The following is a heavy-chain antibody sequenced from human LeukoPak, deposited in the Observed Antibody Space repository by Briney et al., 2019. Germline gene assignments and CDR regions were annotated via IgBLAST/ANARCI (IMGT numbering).Heavy chain of an antibody. Sequence: SETLSLTCAVYGGSFSGHYWSWIRQPPGKGLEWIGEINHSGSTNYNPSLKSRVTISVDTSKNQFSLKLSSVTAADTAVYYCARVGDIVVVVAATGRRYGMDVWGQGTTVTVSS. CDR2: INHSGST. J-gene: IGHJ6*02. CDR1: GGSFSGHY. D-gene: IGHD2-15*01. CDR3: ARVGDIVVVVAATGRRYGMDV. V-gene: IGHV4-34*01.